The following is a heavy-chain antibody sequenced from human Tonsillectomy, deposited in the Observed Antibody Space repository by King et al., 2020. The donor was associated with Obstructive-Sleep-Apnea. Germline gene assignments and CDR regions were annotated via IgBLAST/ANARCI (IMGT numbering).Heavy chain of an antibody. J-gene: IGHJ4*02. V-gene: IGHV1-2*02. CDR2: INPNNGGP. CDR3: ATVAVSTATYYFDY. D-gene: IGHD4-17*01. Sequence: QLVQSGAEVKKPGASVKVSCRASGYTFTGYYVHWVRQAPGQGLEWMGWINPNNGGPKYAQNYQGRVTMTRDTSISTAYMDLSSLRSDDTAVYYCATVAVSTATYYFDYWGQGTLVTVSS. CDR1: GYTFTGYY.